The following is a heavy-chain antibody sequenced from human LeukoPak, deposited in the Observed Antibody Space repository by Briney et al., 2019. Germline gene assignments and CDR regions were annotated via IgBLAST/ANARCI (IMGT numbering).Heavy chain of an antibody. CDR2: IRSKAYGGTT. CDR1: GFTFGDYA. D-gene: IGHD5-18*01. Sequence: GGSLRLSCTASGFTFGDYAMSWVRQAPGKGLEWVGFIRSKAYGGTTEYAASVKGRFTISRDDSKSIAYLQMNSLKTEDTAVYYCTRDGVTEHYYYYYYMDVWGKGTTVTISS. J-gene: IGHJ6*03. CDR3: TRDGVTEHYYYYYYMDV. V-gene: IGHV3-49*04.